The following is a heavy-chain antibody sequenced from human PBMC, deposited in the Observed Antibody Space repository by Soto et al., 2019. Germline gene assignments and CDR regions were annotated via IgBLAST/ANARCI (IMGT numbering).Heavy chain of an antibody. Sequence: PSETLSLTCAVYGGSFSGYYWSCIRQPPGKGLEWIGEINHSGGTNYNPSLKSRVTISVDTSKNQFSLKLSSVTAADTAVYYCARGNEGIVGGYYYYYYYMDVWGKGTTVTVSS. D-gene: IGHD2-15*01. CDR1: GGSFSGYY. V-gene: IGHV4-34*01. J-gene: IGHJ6*03. CDR3: ARGNEGIVGGYYYYYYYMDV. CDR2: INHSGGT.